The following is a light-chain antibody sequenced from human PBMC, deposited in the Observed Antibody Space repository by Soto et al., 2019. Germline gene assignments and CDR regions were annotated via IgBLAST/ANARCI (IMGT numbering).Light chain of an antibody. CDR3: CSYAGSYTYV. V-gene: IGLV2-11*01. J-gene: IGLJ1*01. CDR2: DVT. Sequence: QSVLTQPRSVSGSPGQSVTISCTGTSSDVGGYNYVSWYRQHPGKAPKLMIYDVTKRPSGVPYRFSGSKSGNTASLTISGLQAEDEADYYCCSYAGSYTYVFGTGTKVTVL. CDR1: SSDVGGYNY.